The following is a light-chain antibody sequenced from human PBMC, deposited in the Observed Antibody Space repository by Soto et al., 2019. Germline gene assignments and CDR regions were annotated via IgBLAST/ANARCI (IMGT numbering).Light chain of an antibody. CDR2: EFS. V-gene: IGLV2-8*01. CDR1: SSDVGNYKY. J-gene: IGLJ3*02. Sequence: QSALTQSPSASGSPGQSVTISCTGTSSDVGNYKYVSWYQQHPGKAPKLMIYEFSKRPSGVPDRFSGAKSGNTSSLTVSWLQVEDEAEYYCSSYAGSNLWVFGGGTKLTVL. CDR3: SSYAGSNLWV.